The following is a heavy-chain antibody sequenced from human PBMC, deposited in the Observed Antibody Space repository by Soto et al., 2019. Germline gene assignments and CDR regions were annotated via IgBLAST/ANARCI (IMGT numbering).Heavy chain of an antibody. V-gene: IGHV3-23*01. CDR2: INNNGDRT. CDR3: AKINYYGSGGAI. CDR1: GFTFTTYI. D-gene: IGHD3-10*01. J-gene: IGHJ2*01. Sequence: EVQLLESGGGLVQPGGSLRLSCEASGFTFTTYIMSWVRQAPGKGLEWVSSINNNGDRTYYADSGKGRFTISRDNSKNTMYLHLNSLRAEDTALYFRAKINYYGSGGAIWGHVALVVVSS.